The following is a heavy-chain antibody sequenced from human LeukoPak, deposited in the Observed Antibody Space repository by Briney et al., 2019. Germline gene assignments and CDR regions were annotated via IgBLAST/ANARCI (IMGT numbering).Heavy chain of an antibody. Sequence: GWSLRLSCAASGFTFSSYGMHWVRQAPGKGLEWVAVILYDGGDKNYADSVKGRFTISRDNSKNTLYLQINSLRAEDTAVYYCAKDRDRYGYYYFDYWGQGTLVTVSS. V-gene: IGHV3-30*18. CDR2: ILYDGGDK. CDR1: GFTFSSYG. D-gene: IGHD5-24*01. J-gene: IGHJ4*02. CDR3: AKDRDRYGYYYFDY.